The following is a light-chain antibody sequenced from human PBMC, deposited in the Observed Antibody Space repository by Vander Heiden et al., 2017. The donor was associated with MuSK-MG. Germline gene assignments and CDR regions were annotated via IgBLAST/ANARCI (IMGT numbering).Light chain of an antibody. CDR2: EAS. V-gene: IGKV1-5*01. J-gene: IGKJ1*01. CDR1: QSISSW. Sequence: DIHMTPYPSTLSASVVDRVTITCRASQSISSWLAWYQQKPGKAPKLLIYEASSLESGVPSRFSGSGSGTEFTLTISSLQADDFAIYYCQQYNSYALTFGQGTKVDIK. CDR3: QQYNSYALT.